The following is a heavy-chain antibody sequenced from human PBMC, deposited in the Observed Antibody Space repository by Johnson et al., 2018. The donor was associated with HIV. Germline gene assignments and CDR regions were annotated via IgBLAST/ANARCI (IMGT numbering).Heavy chain of an antibody. V-gene: IGHV3-30*04. J-gene: IGHJ3*02. CDR1: GFTFSSYA. CDR3: ARVAAGSSGYYRDAYDI. CDR2: ISYDGSNK. D-gene: IGHD3-22*01. Sequence: QVQLVESGGGLVQPGGSLRLSCAASGFTFSSYAMHWVRQAPGKGLEWVAVISYDGSNKYYADSVKGRFTISRDNSKNTLYMQMNSLRAEDTAVYYCARVAAGSSGYYRDAYDIWGQGTMVTVSS.